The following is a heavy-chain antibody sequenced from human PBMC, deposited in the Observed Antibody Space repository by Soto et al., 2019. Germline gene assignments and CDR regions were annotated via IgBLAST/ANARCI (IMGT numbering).Heavy chain of an antibody. D-gene: IGHD3-3*01. J-gene: IGHJ4*02. CDR2: INAGNGNT. CDR3: AYITIFGVVIINY. Sequence: VASVKVSCKASGYTFTSYAMHWVRQAPGQRLEWMGWINAGNGNTKYSQKFQGRVTITRDTSASTAYMELSSLRSEDTAVYYCAYITIFGVVIINYWGQGTLVTVSS. CDR1: GYTFTSYA. V-gene: IGHV1-3*01.